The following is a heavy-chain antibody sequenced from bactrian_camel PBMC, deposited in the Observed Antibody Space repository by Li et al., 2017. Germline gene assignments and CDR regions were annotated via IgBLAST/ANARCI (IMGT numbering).Heavy chain of an antibody. D-gene: IGHD6*01. CDR2: IDNVGRT. CDR1: GYTWSTYC. Sequence: QLVESGGDSVQAGESLRLSCDVSGYTWSTYCMGWFRQVPGKEREALASIDNVGRTRVADSVKGRFTISRDGAKGPLYLQMDSLKPEDTAMYYSAAGGGRRVRGTLVPCGNLEWGDFVYYGQGTQVTVS. CDR3: AAGGGRRVRGTLVPCGNLEWGDFVY. V-gene: IGHV3S55*01. J-gene: IGHJ6*01.